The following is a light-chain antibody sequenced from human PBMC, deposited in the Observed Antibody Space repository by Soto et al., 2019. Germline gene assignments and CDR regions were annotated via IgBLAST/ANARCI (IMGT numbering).Light chain of an antibody. CDR3: QQYGRSLWT. Sequence: EIVLTQSPGTLSLSPGERATLSCRASQSVSSSYLAWYQQKPGQATRLLIYGASSRATGIPDRFSGSGSGTDFTLTISRLEPEEFAVYYCQQYGRSLWTFGQGTKVEIK. J-gene: IGKJ1*01. V-gene: IGKV3-20*01. CDR1: QSVSSSY. CDR2: GAS.